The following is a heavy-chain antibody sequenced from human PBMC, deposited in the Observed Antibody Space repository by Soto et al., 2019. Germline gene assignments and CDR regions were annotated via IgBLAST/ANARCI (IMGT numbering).Heavy chain of an antibody. CDR1: GYSFTSYW. J-gene: IGHJ3*02. CDR3: ARRAYDFWSGIPLPDAFDI. CDR2: IYPGDSDT. V-gene: IGHV5-51*01. D-gene: IGHD3-3*01. Sequence: HGESLKISCKGSGYSFTSYWIGWVRQMPGKGLEWMGIIYPGDSDTRYSPSFQGQVTISADKSISTAYLQWSSLKASDTAMYYCARRAYDFWSGIPLPDAFDIWGQGTMVTVSS.